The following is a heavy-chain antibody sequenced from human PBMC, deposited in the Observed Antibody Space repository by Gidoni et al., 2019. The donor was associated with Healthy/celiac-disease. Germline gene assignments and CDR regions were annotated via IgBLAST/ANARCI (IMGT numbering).Heavy chain of an antibody. CDR1: GGSISSYY. CDR3: ARASKIPPVFDY. J-gene: IGHJ4*02. Sequence: QVQLPESGPGLVKPSQTLSLTCTVPGGSISSYYWSWIRQPPGKGLECIEYINYSGSTNYNPSLQSRVTISVDTSKNQFSLKLSSVTAADTAVYYCARASKIPPVFDYWGQGTLVTVSS. V-gene: IGHV4-59*01. CDR2: INYSGST.